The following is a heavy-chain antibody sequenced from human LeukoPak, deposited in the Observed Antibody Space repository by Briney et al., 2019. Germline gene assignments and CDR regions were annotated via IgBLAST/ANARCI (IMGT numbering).Heavy chain of an antibody. CDR3: ARDFGDYLHFDY. CDR2: INPSGGST. Sequence: GASVKVSCEASGHTFTTYNIQWVRQAPGKGLEWMGIINPSGGSTSYAQKFQGRVTLTRDMSTRTVYMELSSLRSEDTAVYYCARDFGDYLHFDYWGQGTLVTASS. D-gene: IGHD4-17*01. CDR1: GHTFTTYN. J-gene: IGHJ4*02. V-gene: IGHV1-46*01.